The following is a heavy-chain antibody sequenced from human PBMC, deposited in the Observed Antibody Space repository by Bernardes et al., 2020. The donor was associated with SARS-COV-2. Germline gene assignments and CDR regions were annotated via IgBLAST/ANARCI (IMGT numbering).Heavy chain of an antibody. CDR3: VKSLTAMVAGY. CDR2: ISSNGGST. D-gene: IGHD5-18*01. CDR1: GFTFSSYA. Sequence: GGSLRLSCSASGFTFSSYAMHWVRQAPGKGLEYVSAISSNGGSTYYADSVKGRFTISRDNSKNTLYLQMSSLRAEDTAVYYCVKSLTAMVAGYWGQGTLVTVSS. V-gene: IGHV3-64D*06. J-gene: IGHJ4*02.